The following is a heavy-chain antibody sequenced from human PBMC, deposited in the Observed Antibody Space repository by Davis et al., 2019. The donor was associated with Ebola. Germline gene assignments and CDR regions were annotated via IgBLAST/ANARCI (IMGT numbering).Heavy chain of an antibody. CDR3: ARGYCSGGSCYSPDY. D-gene: IGHD2-15*01. CDR2: INPSGGST. CDR1: GYTFTSYY. Sequence: ASVKVSCKASGYTFTSYYMHWVRQAPGQGLEWMGIINPSGGSTSYAQKFQGRVTITRDTSASTAYMELSSLRSDDTAVYYCARGYCSGGSCYSPDYWGQGTLVTVSS. V-gene: IGHV1-46*01. J-gene: IGHJ4*02.